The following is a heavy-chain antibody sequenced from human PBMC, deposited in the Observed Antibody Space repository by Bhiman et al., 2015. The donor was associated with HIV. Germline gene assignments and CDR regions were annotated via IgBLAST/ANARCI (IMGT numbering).Heavy chain of an antibody. D-gene: IGHD1-26*01. CDR3: AGCEWELSPAFNY. V-gene: IGHV3-7*03. CDR2: INPDGSDK. CDR1: GFTFTNSW. Sequence: EVQLVDSGGDLVQPGGSLRLSCTASGFTFTNSWMAWVRQAPGKGLEWVANINPDGSDKYYVDTVKGRFTISRDNTRNSLYLEMNSLRVGDTAVYYCAGCEWELSPAFNYWGQGTLVTVSS. J-gene: IGHJ4*02.